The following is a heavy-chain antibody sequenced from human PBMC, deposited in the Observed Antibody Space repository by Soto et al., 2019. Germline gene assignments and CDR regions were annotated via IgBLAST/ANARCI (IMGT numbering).Heavy chain of an antibody. CDR2: INPNSGVT. J-gene: IGHJ4*02. CDR1: GYTFTGYY. CDR3: ARGGAVASTE. D-gene: IGHD6-19*01. Sequence: QVQLVQSGAEVEKPGASVKVSCKASGYTFTGYYVHWVRQAPGQGLEWMGWINPNSGVTKYAHKFHGRVTMTRDTSISTAYMEVNRLTSDDTAVYYCARGGAVASTEWGQGTLVTVSS. V-gene: IGHV1-2*02.